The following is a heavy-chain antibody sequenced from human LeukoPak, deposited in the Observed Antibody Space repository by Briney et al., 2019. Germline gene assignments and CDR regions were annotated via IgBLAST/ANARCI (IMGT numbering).Heavy chain of an antibody. Sequence: SETLSLTCTVSGASISSYYWSWVRQPPGKGLEWVGLMYTSGSTNYNPSLKSRVTMSIDTSKNQLSLRLSSVTAADTAVYYCARTSDDFWSGWFDPWGQGTLVTVSS. J-gene: IGHJ5*02. V-gene: IGHV4-4*07. CDR3: ARTSDDFWSGWFDP. D-gene: IGHD3-3*01. CDR1: GASISSYY. CDR2: MYTSGST.